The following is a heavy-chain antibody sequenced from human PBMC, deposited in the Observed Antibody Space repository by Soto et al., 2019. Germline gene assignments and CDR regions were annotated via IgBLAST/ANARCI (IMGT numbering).Heavy chain of an antibody. D-gene: IGHD3-3*01. Sequence: GGSLRLSCAASGLTFSNYWMSWVRQAPGKGLEWVANIKQDGSDKYYVDSVRGRFTISRDNAKNSLYLQMNSLRAEDTAVYYCARPWNSDYTTDAFDIWGKGTMVTVSS. CDR1: GLTFSNYW. V-gene: IGHV3-7*01. CDR3: ARPWNSDYTTDAFDI. J-gene: IGHJ3*02. CDR2: IKQDGSDK.